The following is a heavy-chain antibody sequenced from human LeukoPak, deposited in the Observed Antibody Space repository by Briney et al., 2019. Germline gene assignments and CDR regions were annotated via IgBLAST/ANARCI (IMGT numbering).Heavy chain of an antibody. Sequence: PGGSLRLSCAASGFTFSSYAMSWVRQAPGKGLEWVSAISGSGGSTYYADSVKGRFTISRDNSKNTLYLQMNSLRAEDTAVYYCALHDSSSHLTYYMDVWGKGTTVTVSS. J-gene: IGHJ6*03. V-gene: IGHV3-23*01. CDR3: ALHDSSSHLTYYMDV. CDR1: GFTFSSYA. D-gene: IGHD6-6*01. CDR2: ISGSGGST.